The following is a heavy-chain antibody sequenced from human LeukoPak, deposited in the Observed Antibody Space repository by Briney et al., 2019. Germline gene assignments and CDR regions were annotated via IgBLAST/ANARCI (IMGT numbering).Heavy chain of an antibody. V-gene: IGHV4-59*01. CDR2: IYYSGST. Sequence: ASETLSLTCTVSGGSISSYYWSWIRQPPGKGLEWIGYIYYSGSTNYNPSLKSRVTISVDTSKNQFSLKLSSVTAADTAVYYCARVRPPYLFDYWGREPWSPSPQ. CDR3: ARVRPPYLFDY. CDR1: GGSISSYY. J-gene: IGHJ4*02. D-gene: IGHD2-2*02.